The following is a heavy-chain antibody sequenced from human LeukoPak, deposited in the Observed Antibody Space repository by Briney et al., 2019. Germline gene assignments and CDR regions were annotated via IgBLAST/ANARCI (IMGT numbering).Heavy chain of an antibody. Sequence: ASVKVSCKASGYTFTDYYMHWVRQAPGRGLEWMGWITPNNGGTNYAQKFQDRVTMTRDTSISTASMELSRLRSDDTAVYYCARGVMSNDYNDYFDFWGQGTLVTVSS. CDR2: ITPNNGGT. CDR1: GYTFTDYY. J-gene: IGHJ4*02. D-gene: IGHD4-11*01. CDR3: ARGVMSNDYNDYFDF. V-gene: IGHV1-2*02.